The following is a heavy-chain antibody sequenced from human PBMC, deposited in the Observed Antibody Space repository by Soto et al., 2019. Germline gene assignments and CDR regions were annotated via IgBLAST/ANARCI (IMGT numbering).Heavy chain of an antibody. CDR3: ARAPRELSSVHWFDP. J-gene: IGHJ5*02. Sequence: ASVKVSCKASGGTFSSYAISWVRQAPGQGLEWMGGIIPIFGTANYAQKFQGRVTITADESTSTAYMVLSSLRSEDTAVYYCARAPRELSSVHWFDPWGQGTLVTVSS. D-gene: IGHD3-22*01. CDR2: IIPIFGTA. CDR1: GGTFSSYA. V-gene: IGHV1-69*13.